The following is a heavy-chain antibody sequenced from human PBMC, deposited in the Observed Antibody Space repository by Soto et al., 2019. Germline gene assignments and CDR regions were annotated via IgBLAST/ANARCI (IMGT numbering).Heavy chain of an antibody. Sequence: ASVKVSCKASGYTFTSYGISWVRQAPGQGLEWMGWISAYNGNTNYAQKLQGRVTMTTDTSTSTAYMELRSLRSDDTAVYYCARPDFIDYPRGAFDIWGQGTMVTVSS. D-gene: IGHD3-9*01. CDR3: ARPDFIDYPRGAFDI. CDR2: ISAYNGNT. CDR1: GYTFTSYG. J-gene: IGHJ3*02. V-gene: IGHV1-18*01.